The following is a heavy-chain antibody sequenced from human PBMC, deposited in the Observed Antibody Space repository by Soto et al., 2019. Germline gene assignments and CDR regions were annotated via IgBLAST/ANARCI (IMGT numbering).Heavy chain of an antibody. J-gene: IGHJ1*01. CDR2: IYYSGST. CDR3: ASRKVGYCSSTRCYVGYLQH. V-gene: IGHV4-59*12. D-gene: IGHD2-2*01. Sequence: PSETLSLTCTVSGGSISSYYWSWIRQPPGKGLEWIGYIYYSGSTNYNPSPKRRVTISVDTSKNQFSLKLSSVTAADTAVYYCASRKVGYCSSTRCYVGYLQHWGQGTLVTVSS. CDR1: GGSISSYY.